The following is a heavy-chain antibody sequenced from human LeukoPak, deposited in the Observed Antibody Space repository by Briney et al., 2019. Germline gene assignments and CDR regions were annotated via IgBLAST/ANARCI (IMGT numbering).Heavy chain of an antibody. CDR3: ARDGLRDDYVWGSYFY. Sequence: SVKVSRKASGGTFSSYAISWVRQAPGQGLEWMGGIIPIFGTANYAQKFQGRVTITADESTSTAYMELSSLRSEDTALYYCARDGLRDDYVWGSYFYWGQGTLVTVSS. V-gene: IGHV1-69*13. D-gene: IGHD3-16*01. J-gene: IGHJ4*02. CDR1: GGTFSSYA. CDR2: IIPIFGTA.